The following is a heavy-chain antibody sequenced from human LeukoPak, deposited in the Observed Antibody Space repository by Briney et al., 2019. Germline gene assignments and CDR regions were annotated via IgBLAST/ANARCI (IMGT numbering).Heavy chain of an antibody. V-gene: IGHV3-23*01. CDR2: ISASGGST. Sequence: GGSLRLSCAASGFTFRNYVIHWVRQAPGKGLEWVSAISASGGSTYYADSVKGRFTISRDNSKNTLYLQMNSLRAEDTALYYCAKGYYRDSSGYPLYYGMDVWGQGTTVTVSS. CDR3: AKGYYRDSSGYPLYYGMDV. D-gene: IGHD3-22*01. CDR1: GFTFRNYV. J-gene: IGHJ6*02.